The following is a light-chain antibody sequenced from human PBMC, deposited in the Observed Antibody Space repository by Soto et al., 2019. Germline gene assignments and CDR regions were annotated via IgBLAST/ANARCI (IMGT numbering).Light chain of an antibody. J-gene: IGKJ5*01. V-gene: IGKV1-5*01. Sequence: IQMTQSPPTLSASVGDRVTITCRASLTIRTWLAWFHQKPGKAPQLLIYGATNLESGVPSRFSGSGSGTEFTLTISSLQPEDFATYYCQQLNSYPRTFGQGTRLEI. CDR3: QQLNSYPRT. CDR2: GAT. CDR1: LTIRTW.